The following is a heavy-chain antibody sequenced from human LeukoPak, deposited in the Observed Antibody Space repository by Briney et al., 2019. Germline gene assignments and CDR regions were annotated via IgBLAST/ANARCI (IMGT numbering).Heavy chain of an antibody. CDR1: GYTFTSYG. J-gene: IGHJ3*02. Sequence: ASVKVSCMASGYTFTSYGISWVRHAPGQGLEWMGWIRAYNGNTNYAQKLQGRVTMTTDTSTSTAYMELRSLRSDSTAVYYCARVRRGFSDAFDIWGQGTMVTVSS. CDR2: IRAYNGNT. D-gene: IGHD3-16*01. CDR3: ARVRRGFSDAFDI. V-gene: IGHV1-18*01.